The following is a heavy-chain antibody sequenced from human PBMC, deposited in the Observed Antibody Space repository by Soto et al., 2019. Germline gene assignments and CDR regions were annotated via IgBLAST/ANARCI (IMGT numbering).Heavy chain of an antibody. V-gene: IGHV4-31*03. CDR3: ARGLGDFWSGYYPIHRNWFDP. CDR2: IYYSGST. J-gene: IGHJ5*02. CDR1: GGSISSGGYY. Sequence: KPSETLSLTCTVSGGSISSGGYYWSWIRQHPGKGLEWIGYIYYSGSTNYNPSLKSRVTISVDTSKNQFSLKLSSVTAADTAVYYCARGLGDFWSGYYPIHRNWFDPWGQGTLVTVSS. D-gene: IGHD3-3*01.